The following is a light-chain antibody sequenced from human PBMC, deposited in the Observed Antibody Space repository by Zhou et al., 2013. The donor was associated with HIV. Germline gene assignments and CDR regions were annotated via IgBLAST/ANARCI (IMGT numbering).Light chain of an antibody. CDR3: QQYDSSPIT. CDR2: DAS. V-gene: IGKV3-20*01. Sequence: EIVLTQSPGTLSLSPGERATLSCRASQSVSTYLAWYQQKPGQAPRLLIYDASNRTTGIPARFSGSGSGTDFTLTISSLEPEDFAVYYCQQYDSSPITFGQGTRLEI. CDR1: QSVSTY. J-gene: IGKJ5*01.